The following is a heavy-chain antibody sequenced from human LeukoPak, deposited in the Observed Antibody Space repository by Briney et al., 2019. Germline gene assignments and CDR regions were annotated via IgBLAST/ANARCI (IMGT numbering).Heavy chain of an antibody. Sequence: SETLSLTCTVSGGSISNYYWSWIRQPAGKGLEWIGRIYSSGSTNYNPSLKSRVTMSVDTSKNQFSLKLTSVTAADTALYYCARTFYDDGRGTTRDDLFDPWGQGTLVTVSS. J-gene: IGHJ5*02. V-gene: IGHV4-4*07. D-gene: IGHD4-17*01. CDR2: IYSSGST. CDR3: ARTFYDDGRGTTRDDLFDP. CDR1: GGSISNYY.